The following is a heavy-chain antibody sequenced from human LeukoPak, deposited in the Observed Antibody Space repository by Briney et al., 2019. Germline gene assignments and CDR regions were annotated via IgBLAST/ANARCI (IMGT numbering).Heavy chain of an antibody. CDR3: ARHPHYGSGSYYNGGG. CDR1: GGSISSSGLY. V-gene: IGHV4-61*05. J-gene: IGHJ4*02. D-gene: IGHD3-10*01. Sequence: PSETLSLTCTVSGGSISSSGLYWGWIRQPPGKGLDWIGYIYSSGNTNYNPSLKSRVTISVDTSKKQFSLKLSSVTAADTAVYYCARHPHYGSGSYYNGGGWGQGTLVTVSS. CDR2: IYSSGNT.